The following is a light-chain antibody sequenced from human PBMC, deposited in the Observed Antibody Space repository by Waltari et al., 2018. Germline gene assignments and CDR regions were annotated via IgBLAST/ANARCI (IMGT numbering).Light chain of an antibody. V-gene: IGLV1-47*01. J-gene: IGLJ3*02. Sequence: QSVLIQPPSASGTPGQRVTISCSGSSSNIGSNYVYWYQQLPGTAPKLLIYRNNQRPSGVPDRFFGSKSGTSASRAISGLRSEDEADYYCAAWDDSLSGWVFGGGTKLTVL. CDR2: RNN. CDR1: SSNIGSNY. CDR3: AAWDDSLSGWV.